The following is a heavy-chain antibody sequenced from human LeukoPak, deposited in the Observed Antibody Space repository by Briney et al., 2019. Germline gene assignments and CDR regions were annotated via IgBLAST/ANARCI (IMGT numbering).Heavy chain of an antibody. J-gene: IGHJ4*02. V-gene: IGHV1-18*01. Sequence: ASVTVSFMASVYTFINYGISWVGQAPGKGGEGMGLINTYNRNKNYAQMLHDILTITTDTSTTTAYMVLRSLRVDDTAVYYCARDPRDYTNSLGFHCWGQGTLITVSS. CDR1: VYTFINYG. CDR3: ARDPRDYTNSLGFHC. CDR2: INTYNRNK. D-gene: IGHD4-11*01.